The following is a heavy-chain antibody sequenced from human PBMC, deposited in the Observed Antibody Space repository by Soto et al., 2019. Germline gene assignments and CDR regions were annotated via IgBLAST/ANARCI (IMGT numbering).Heavy chain of an antibody. J-gene: IGHJ3*02. CDR3: ARDGLYGDQNAFDI. CDR1: GYTITIYA. Sequence: APVNGSCKAAGYTITIYAVSWVRQAHGQGLEWMGWIGAYSGNTNYAQKLQGRVTMTTDTSTSTAYMELRSLRSDDTAVYYCARDGLYGDQNAFDIWGQGTMVTVSS. CDR2: IGAYSGNT. V-gene: IGHV1-18*01. D-gene: IGHD4-17*01.